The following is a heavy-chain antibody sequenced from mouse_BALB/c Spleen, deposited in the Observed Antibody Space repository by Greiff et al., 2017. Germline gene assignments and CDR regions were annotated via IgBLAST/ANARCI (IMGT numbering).Heavy chain of an antibody. CDR2: ISSGGGST. D-gene: IGHD2-4*01. J-gene: IGHJ3*01. CDR1: GFAFSSYD. CDR3: TRDRGITTGFAY. V-gene: IGHV5-12-1*01. Sequence: EVQGVESGGGLVKPGGSLKLSCAASGFAFSSYDMSWVRQTPEKRLEWVAYISSGGGSTYYPDSVKGRFTISRDNAKNTLYLQMSSLKSEDTAMYYCTRDRGITTGFAYWGQGTLVTVSA.